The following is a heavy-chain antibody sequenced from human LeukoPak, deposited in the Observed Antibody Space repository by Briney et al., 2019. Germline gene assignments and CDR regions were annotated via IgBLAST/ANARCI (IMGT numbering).Heavy chain of an antibody. CDR3: ARPSRDYSNYRRWCAFDI. CDR2: INHSGST. D-gene: IGHD4-11*01. J-gene: IGHJ3*02. Sequence: PSETLSLTCAVYGGSFSGYYWSWIRQPPGKGLEWIGEINHSGSTNYNPSLKSRVTISVDTSKNQFSLKLSSVTAADTAVYYCARPSRDYSNYRRWCAFDIWGQGTMVTVSS. V-gene: IGHV4-34*01. CDR1: GGSFSGYY.